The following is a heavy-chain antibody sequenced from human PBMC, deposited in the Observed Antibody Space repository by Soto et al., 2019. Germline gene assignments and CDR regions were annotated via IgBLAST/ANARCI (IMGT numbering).Heavy chain of an antibody. CDR1: GFTFSSCW. V-gene: IGHV3-7*03. CDR3: ARDGSRGDAFDI. CDR2: IKQDGSEK. Sequence: GGSLRLSCAASGFTFSSCWMSWVRQAPGKGLEWVANIKQDGSEKYYVDSVKGRFTISRDNAKNSLYLQMNSLRAEDTAVYYCARDGSRGDAFDIWGQGTMVTVSS. D-gene: IGHD1-26*01. J-gene: IGHJ3*02.